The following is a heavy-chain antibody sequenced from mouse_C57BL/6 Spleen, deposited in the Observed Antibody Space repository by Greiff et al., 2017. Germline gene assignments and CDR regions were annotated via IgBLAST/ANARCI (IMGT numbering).Heavy chain of an antibody. J-gene: IGHJ3*01. CDR3: ARFSSGWFAC. CDR2: IYPSDSET. CDR1: GYTFTSYW. V-gene: IGHV1-61*01. Sequence: VQLQQPGAELVRPGSSVKLSCKASGYTFTSYWMDWVKQRPGQGLEWIGNIYPSDSETHYNQKFKDKATLTVDKSSSTAYMQLSSLTSEDSAVYYCARFSSGWFACWGQGTLVTVSA. D-gene: IGHD3-2*02.